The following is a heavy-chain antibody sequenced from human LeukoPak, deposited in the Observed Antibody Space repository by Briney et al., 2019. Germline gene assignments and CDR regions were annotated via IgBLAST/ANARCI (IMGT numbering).Heavy chain of an antibody. V-gene: IGHV3-23*01. CDR3: GKNMSYGSGWSGKDY. J-gene: IGHJ4*02. Sequence: GGSLRLSCAASGFTFSSYAMSWVRQAPGKGLEWVSAISGSGGSTYYADSVKGRFTISRDTSKNTLYLQMNSLRADDTAVYYCGKNMSYGSGWSGKDYWGKGTLVTVSS. CDR2: ISGSGGST. D-gene: IGHD6-19*01. CDR1: GFTFSSYA.